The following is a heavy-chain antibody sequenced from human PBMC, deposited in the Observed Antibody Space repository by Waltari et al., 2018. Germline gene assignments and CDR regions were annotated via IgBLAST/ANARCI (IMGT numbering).Heavy chain of an antibody. J-gene: IGHJ3*02. CDR1: GGSLSSYY. CDR2: IYTSGST. Sequence: QVQLQESGPGLVKPSETLSLTCTVSGGSLSSYYWRWIRQPAGQGLEWIGRIYTSGSTNYNPSLKSRVTMSVDTSKNQFSLKLSSVTAADTAVYYCARDGSPKYCSSTSCPSGDIWGQGTMVTVSS. V-gene: IGHV4-4*07. CDR3: ARDGSPKYCSSTSCPSGDI. D-gene: IGHD2-2*01.